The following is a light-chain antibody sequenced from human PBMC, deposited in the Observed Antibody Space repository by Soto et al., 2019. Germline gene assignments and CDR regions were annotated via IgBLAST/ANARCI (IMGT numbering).Light chain of an antibody. CDR1: SSDIGAY. CDR2: EVN. V-gene: IGLV2-8*01. CDR3: GSYAGNNIFL. J-gene: IGLJ2*01. Sequence: QSVLIQPPSASGSPGQSVTFSCTGTSSDIGAYVSWYQHHPGKAPKLVISEVNKRPSGVPDRFSGSKSGNTASLTVSGLQAEDEADYYCGSYAGNNIFLFGGGTKLTVL.